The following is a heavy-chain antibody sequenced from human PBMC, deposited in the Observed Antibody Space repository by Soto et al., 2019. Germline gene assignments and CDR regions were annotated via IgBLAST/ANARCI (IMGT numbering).Heavy chain of an antibody. D-gene: IGHD3-3*01. CDR3: AREPLRFLEWLSRAYFDY. J-gene: IGHJ4*02. CDR2: IKQDGSEQ. CDR1: GFTFSSYW. Sequence: EVQLVESGGGLVQPGGSLRLSCAASGFTFSSYWMSWVRQAPGKGLEWVANIKQDGSEQYYVDSVKGRFTISRDNAKNSLYLQMNSLRAEDTAVYYCAREPLRFLEWLSRAYFDYWGQGTLVPVSS. V-gene: IGHV3-7*01.